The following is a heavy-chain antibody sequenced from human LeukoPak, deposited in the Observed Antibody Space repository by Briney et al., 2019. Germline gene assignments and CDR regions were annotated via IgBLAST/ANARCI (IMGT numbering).Heavy chain of an antibody. CDR3: ARDFYDSSGYYDY. Sequence: GGSLRLSCAASGFTFSSYSMNWVRQAPGKGLEWVSYISSSSTIYYADSVKGRFTISRDNAKNSLYLQMNSLRAEDTAVYYCARDFYDSSGYYDYWGQGTLVTVSS. J-gene: IGHJ4*02. CDR1: GFTFSSYS. V-gene: IGHV3-48*04. CDR2: ISSSSTI. D-gene: IGHD3-22*01.